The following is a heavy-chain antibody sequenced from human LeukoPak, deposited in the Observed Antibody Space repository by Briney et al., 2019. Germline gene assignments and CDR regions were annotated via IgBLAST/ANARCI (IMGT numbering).Heavy chain of an antibody. J-gene: IGHJ5*02. CDR1: GGSFSGYY. CDR3: ARGYTRFIRTSGSFDP. V-gene: IGHV4-34*01. CDR2: INHSGST. D-gene: IGHD2-2*02. Sequence: SETLSLTCAVYGGSFSGYYWSWIRQPPGKGLEWIGEINHSGSTNYNPSLKSRVTISVDTSKNQFSLKLSSVTAADTAVYYCARGYTRFIRTSGSFDPWGQGTLVTVSS.